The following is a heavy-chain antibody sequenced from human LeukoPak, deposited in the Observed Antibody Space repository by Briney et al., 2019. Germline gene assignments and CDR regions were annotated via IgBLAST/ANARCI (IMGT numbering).Heavy chain of an antibody. V-gene: IGHV4-34*01. D-gene: IGHD4-23*01. CDR1: GGSISSYY. CDR3: ASAGGNGAFYYYYYYGMDV. J-gene: IGHJ6*02. CDR2: INHSGST. Sequence: PSETLSLTCTVSGGSISSYYWSWIRQPPGKGLEWIGEINHSGSTNYNPSLKSRVTISVDTSKNQFSLKLSSVTAADTAVYYCASAGGNGAFYYYYYYGMDVWGQGTTVTVSS.